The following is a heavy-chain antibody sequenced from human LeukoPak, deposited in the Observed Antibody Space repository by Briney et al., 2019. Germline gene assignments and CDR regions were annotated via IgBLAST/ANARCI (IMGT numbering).Heavy chain of an antibody. J-gene: IGHJ4*02. CDR3: AKLGNEGSSSSLIDY. V-gene: IGHV4-59*01. CDR1: GGSFSGYY. D-gene: IGHD6-13*01. CDR2: FYYSGST. Sequence: SETLSLTCAVYGGSFSGYYWGWIRQPPGKGLEWIGYFYYSGSTYYNPSLKSRVTISLDTSKNQLSLKLSSVTAADTAVYYCAKLGNEGSSSSLIDYWGQRTLVTVSS.